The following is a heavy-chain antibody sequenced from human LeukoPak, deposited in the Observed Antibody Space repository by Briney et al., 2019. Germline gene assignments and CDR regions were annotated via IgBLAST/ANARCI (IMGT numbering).Heavy chain of an antibody. CDR1: GFTFSSYW. CDR3: VRVDYREDGIYY. D-gene: IGHD4/OR15-4a*01. Sequence: GGSLRLSCAASGFTFSSYWMNWVRQAPGKGLEWVANINQDGSKKSYVDSVRGRFTISRDSAKNSLYLQMNSLRAEDTAVYHCVRVDYREDGIYYWGQGTLVTVSS. V-gene: IGHV3-7*04. J-gene: IGHJ4*02. CDR2: INQDGSKK.